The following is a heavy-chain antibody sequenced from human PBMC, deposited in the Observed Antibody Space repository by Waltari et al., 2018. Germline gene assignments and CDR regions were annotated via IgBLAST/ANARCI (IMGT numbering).Heavy chain of an antibody. CDR2: INPNSGGT. V-gene: IGHV1-2*06. CDR1: GYTFTGYY. J-gene: IGHJ5*01. Sequence: QVQLVQRGAEVKTPGASVKASGTPSGYTFTGYYVPSVRQAPGQGLEWKGRINPNSGGTNYAQKFQGRVTMTRDTSINTAYMELSRLRPDDTAVYYCAKGQEHYYDNSGSFVSWGQGTLVTVSS. CDR3: AKGQEHYYDNSGSFVS. D-gene: IGHD3-22*01.